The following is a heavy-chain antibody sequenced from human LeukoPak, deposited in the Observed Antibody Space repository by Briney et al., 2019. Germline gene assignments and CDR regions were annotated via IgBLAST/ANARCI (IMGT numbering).Heavy chain of an antibody. CDR3: ARDLMTTSFDY. D-gene: IGHD1-1*01. V-gene: IGHV3-21*01. CDR2: ISVSSTYI. J-gene: IGHJ4*02. Sequence: GGSLRLSCAASGFTFSSYSMNWVREAPGKGLEWVSSISVSSTYIYYADSVKGRFTISRDNAKNSLYLQMNSLRAEDTAVYYCARDLMTTSFDYWGQGTLVTVSS. CDR1: GFTFSSYS.